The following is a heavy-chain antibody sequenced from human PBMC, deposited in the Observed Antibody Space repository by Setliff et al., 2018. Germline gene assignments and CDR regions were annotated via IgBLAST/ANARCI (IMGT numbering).Heavy chain of an antibody. CDR2: TYDSGST. J-gene: IGHJ4*02. CDR1: GGPVTRTTTF. V-gene: IGHV4-39*07. Sequence: CTVSGGPVTRTTTFWGWVRQTPGKGLEWIGSTYDSGSTYYNPSLNSRVTISEDTSKNQFSLKLTSVTAADAAVYYCARAAVTSGARADYFDNWGRGTLVTVSS. CDR3: ARAAVTSGARADYFDN. D-gene: IGHD4-17*01.